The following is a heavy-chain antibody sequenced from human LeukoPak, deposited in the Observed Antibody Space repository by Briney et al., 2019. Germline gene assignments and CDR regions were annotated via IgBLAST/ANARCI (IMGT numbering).Heavy chain of an antibody. D-gene: IGHD6-19*01. CDR2: ISYDGSNK. V-gene: IGHV3-30*18. CDR3: AKPISGGLAVSADWFDP. J-gene: IGHJ5*02. Sequence: GGSLRLSCAASGFTFSSYGMHWVRQALGKGLEWVAVISYDGSNKYYADSVKGRFTISRDNSKDTLYLQLNSLRAEDTAIYFCAKPISGGLAVSADWFDPWGQGTLVIVSS. CDR1: GFTFSSYG.